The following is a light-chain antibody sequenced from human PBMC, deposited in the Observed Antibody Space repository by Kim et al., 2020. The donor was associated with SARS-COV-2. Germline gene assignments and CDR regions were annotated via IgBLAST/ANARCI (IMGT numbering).Light chain of an antibody. Sequence: VSPGERVTLSCRASQSVSSNVAWYQQKPGQAPRLLINGAFTRATGISDRFSASGSGTEFTLTISSLQSEDFGVYYCQQYNNWPPYTFGQGTKLEI. CDR3: QQYNNWPPYT. CDR2: GAF. V-gene: IGKV3-15*01. J-gene: IGKJ2*01. CDR1: QSVSSN.